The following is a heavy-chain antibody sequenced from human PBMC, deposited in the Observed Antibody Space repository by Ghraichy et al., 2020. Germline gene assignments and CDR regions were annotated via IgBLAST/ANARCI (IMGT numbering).Heavy chain of an antibody. CDR1: GFTFSSYG. CDR3: AKDSFRGLRGDAFDI. D-gene: IGHD5-12*01. CDR2: IRYDGSNK. V-gene: IGHV3-30*02. Sequence: GGSLRLSCAASGFTFSSYGMHWVRQAPGKGLEWVAFIRYDGSNKYYADSVKGRFTISRDNSKNTLYLQMNSLRAEDTAVYYCAKDSFRGLRGDAFDIWGQGTMVTVSS. J-gene: IGHJ3*02.